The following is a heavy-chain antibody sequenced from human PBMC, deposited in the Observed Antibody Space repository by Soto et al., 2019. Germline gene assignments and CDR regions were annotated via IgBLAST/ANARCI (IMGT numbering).Heavy chain of an antibody. D-gene: IGHD3-16*02. Sequence: GGSLRLSCAASGFTFSSYAMSWVRQAPGKGLEWVSAISGSGGSTYYADSVKGRFTISRDNSKNTLYLQMNSLRAEDTAVYYCAKDGHMITFGGVIVDYWGQGTLVTVSS. CDR3: AKDGHMITFGGVIVDY. V-gene: IGHV3-23*01. CDR1: GFTFSSYA. J-gene: IGHJ4*02. CDR2: ISGSGGST.